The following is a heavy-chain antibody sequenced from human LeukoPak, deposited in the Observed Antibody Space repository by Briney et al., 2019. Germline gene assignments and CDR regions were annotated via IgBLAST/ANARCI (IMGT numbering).Heavy chain of an antibody. D-gene: IGHD3-22*01. J-gene: IGHJ4*02. CDR3: ARGQKRITMIVVVPPYFDY. CDR2: INHSGST. Sequence: PSETLSLTCAVYGGSFSGYYWSWIRQPPGKGLEWIGEINHSGSTNYNPSLKSRVTISVDTSKNQFSLKLSSVTAADTAVYYCARGQKRITMIVVVPPYFDYWGQGTLVTVSS. CDR1: GGSFSGYY. V-gene: IGHV4-34*01.